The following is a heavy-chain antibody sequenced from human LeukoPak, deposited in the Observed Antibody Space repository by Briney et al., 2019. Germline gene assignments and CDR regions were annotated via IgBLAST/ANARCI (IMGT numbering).Heavy chain of an antibody. J-gene: IGHJ3*02. D-gene: IGHD3-10*01. CDR3: AKDAGFGSPRYAFDI. CDR1: GFTFSDYY. V-gene: IGHV3-11*01. Sequence: GGSLRLSCAASGFTFSDYYMSWIRQAPGKGLEWVSYISSSGSTIYYADSVKGRFTISRDNSKNSLYLQMNSLRAEDTALYYCAKDAGFGSPRYAFDIWGQGTMVTVSS. CDR2: ISSSGSTI.